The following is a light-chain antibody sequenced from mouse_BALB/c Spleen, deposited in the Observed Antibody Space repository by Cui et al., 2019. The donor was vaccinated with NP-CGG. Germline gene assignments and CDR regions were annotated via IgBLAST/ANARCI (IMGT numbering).Light chain of an antibody. CDR1: SSVSY. J-gene: IGKJ5*01. CDR3: QQWSSSPPT. Sequence: QIVLTQSPALLSAFSGDKVTVNCSVSSSVSYMEWFQQKPGSSPKLWIFSISNLASGVPVRFSGSGSGTSYSLTISSVKGEDAGTYYWQQWSSSPPTFGAGTKLELK. V-gene: IGKV4-68*01. CDR2: SIS.